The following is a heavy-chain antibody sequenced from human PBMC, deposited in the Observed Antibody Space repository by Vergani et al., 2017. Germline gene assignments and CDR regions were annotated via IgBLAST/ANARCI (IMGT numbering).Heavy chain of an antibody. CDR2: ISFDGTNE. CDR3: VRDRGSGAGGRCYTEAWDY. D-gene: IGHD2-2*02. J-gene: IGHJ4*02. Sequence: QVQLVESGGGVVQPGTSLRLSCVVSGFALNRHAMYWVRQAPGKGLEWVVGISFDGTNEYYPDLVKGRFTITRDIAKNTLYLQVRSLRLEDTGVYHCVRDRGSGAGGRCYTEAWDYWGQGTPVTVSS. V-gene: IGHV3-30-3*01. CDR1: GFALNRHA.